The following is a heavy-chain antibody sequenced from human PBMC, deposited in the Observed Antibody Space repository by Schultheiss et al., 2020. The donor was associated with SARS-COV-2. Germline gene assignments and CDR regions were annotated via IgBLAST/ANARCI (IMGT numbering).Heavy chain of an antibody. D-gene: IGHD3-10*01. V-gene: IGHV4-59*01. CDR3: ARGGWFLDIDY. CDR1: GGSISSYY. CDR2: IYYSGST. J-gene: IGHJ4*02. Sequence: GSLRLSCTVSGGSISSYYWSWIRQPPGKGLEWIGYIYYSGSTNYNPSLKSRVTISVDTSKNQFSLKLSSVTAAHTAVYYCARGGWFLDIDYWGQGTLVTVSS.